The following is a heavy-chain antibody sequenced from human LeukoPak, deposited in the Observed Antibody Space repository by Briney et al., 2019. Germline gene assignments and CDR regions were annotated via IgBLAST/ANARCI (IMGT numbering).Heavy chain of an antibody. CDR3: ARDPTVVTGGGYFDY. CDR2: IYSGGST. CDR1: GFTVSSNY. Sequence: GGSLRLSCAASGFTVSSNYMSGVRQAPGKGLEWGSVIYSGGSTYYADSVKGRFTISRDNSKNTLYLQMNSLRAEDTAVYYCARDPTVVTGGGYFDYWGQGTLVTVSS. V-gene: IGHV3-66*02. J-gene: IGHJ4*02. D-gene: IGHD4-23*01.